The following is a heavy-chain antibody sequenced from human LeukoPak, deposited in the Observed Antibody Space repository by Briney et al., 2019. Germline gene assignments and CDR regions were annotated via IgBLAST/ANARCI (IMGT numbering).Heavy chain of an antibody. CDR1: GFTFSSYW. V-gene: IGHV3-48*04. D-gene: IGHD3-9*01. CDR3: ASEYYDILTGYYTLFDY. J-gene: IGHJ4*02. Sequence: GGSLRLSCAASGFTFSSYWMSWVRQAPGKGLEWVSYISSSGSTIYYADSVKGRFTISRDNAKNSLYLQMNSLRAEDTAVYYCASEYYDILTGYYTLFDYWGQGTLVTVSS. CDR2: ISSSGSTI.